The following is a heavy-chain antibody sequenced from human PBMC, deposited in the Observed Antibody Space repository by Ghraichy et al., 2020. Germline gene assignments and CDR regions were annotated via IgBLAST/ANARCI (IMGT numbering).Heavy chain of an antibody. J-gene: IGHJ5*02. Sequence: SETLSLTCAVYGGSFSGYYWSWIRQPPGKGLEWIGEINHSGSTNYNPSLKSRVTISVDTSKNQFSLKLSSVTAADTAVYYCARGLFRIPGIAVAAKSYNWFDPWGQGTLVTVSS. CDR2: INHSGST. V-gene: IGHV4-34*01. CDR1: GGSFSGYY. CDR3: ARGLFRIPGIAVAAKSYNWFDP. D-gene: IGHD6-19*01.